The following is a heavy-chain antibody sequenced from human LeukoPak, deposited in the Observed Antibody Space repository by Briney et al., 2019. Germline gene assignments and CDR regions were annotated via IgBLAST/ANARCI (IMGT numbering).Heavy chain of an antibody. D-gene: IGHD3-9*01. CDR3: ARDHYDILTGYYAFDY. CDR1: GYTFTSYG. Sequence: GASVKVSCKASGYTFTSYGISWVRQAPGQGLEWMGWISAYNGNTNYAQKLRGRVTMTRDTSISTAYMELSRLRSDDTAVYYCARDHYDILTGYYAFDYWGQGTLVTVSS. CDR2: ISAYNGNT. V-gene: IGHV1-18*01. J-gene: IGHJ4*02.